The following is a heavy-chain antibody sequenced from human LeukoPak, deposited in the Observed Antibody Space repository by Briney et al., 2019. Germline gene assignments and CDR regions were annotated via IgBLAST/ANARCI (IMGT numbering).Heavy chain of an antibody. CDR1: GFTFSSYS. CDR3: AKGPTLNPIVVVVAATEVGYFDY. CDR2: IGSGGSGGST. J-gene: IGHJ4*02. V-gene: IGHV3-23*01. Sequence: PGGSLRLSCAASGFTFSSYSMSWVRQVPGKGLEWVSVIGSGGSGGSTYYADSVKGRFTISRDNSKNTLYLQMNSLRAEDTAVYYCAKGPTLNPIVVVVAATEVGYFDYWGQGTLVTVSS. D-gene: IGHD2-15*01.